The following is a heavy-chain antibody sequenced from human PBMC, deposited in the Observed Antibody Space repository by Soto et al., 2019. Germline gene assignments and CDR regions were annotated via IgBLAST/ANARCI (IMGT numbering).Heavy chain of an antibody. CDR2: ISAYNGNT. D-gene: IGHD2-8*01. CDR1: GYTFTSYD. CDR3: AREAGDAIDY. Sequence: AAVKVSCKASGYTFTSYDINWVRQATGQGLEWMGWISAYNGNTNYAQKLQGRVTMTTDTSTSTAYMELRSVRSDDTAVYYCAREAGDAIDYPGQGTLVSVS. J-gene: IGHJ4*02. V-gene: IGHV1-18*01.